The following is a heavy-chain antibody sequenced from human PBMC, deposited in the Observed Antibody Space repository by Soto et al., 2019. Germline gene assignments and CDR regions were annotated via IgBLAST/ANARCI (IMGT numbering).Heavy chain of an antibody. V-gene: IGHV1-69*13. J-gene: IGHJ6*02. CDR3: ARGTYYDFWSGTERRPYYYYYGMDV. CDR1: GGTFSSYA. D-gene: IGHD3-3*01. Sequence: SVKVSCKASGGTFSSYAISWVRQAPGQGLEWMGGIIPIFGTANYAQKFQGRVTITADESTSTAYMELSSLRSEDTAVYYCARGTYYDFWSGTERRPYYYYYGMDVGG. CDR2: IIPIFGTA.